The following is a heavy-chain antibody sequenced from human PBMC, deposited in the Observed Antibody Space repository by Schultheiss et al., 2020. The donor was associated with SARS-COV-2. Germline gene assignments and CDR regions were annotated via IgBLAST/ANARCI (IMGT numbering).Heavy chain of an antibody. D-gene: IGHD1-14*01. Sequence: GGSLRLSCAASGFTFSNAWMSWVRQAPGKGLEWVAVIWYDGSNKYYADSVKGRFTISRDNSKNTLYLQMNSLRAEDTAVYYCARDRNHGGMDVWGQGTTVTVSS. CDR2: IWYDGSNK. V-gene: IGHV3-33*08. J-gene: IGHJ6*02. CDR3: ARDRNHGGMDV. CDR1: GFTFSNAW.